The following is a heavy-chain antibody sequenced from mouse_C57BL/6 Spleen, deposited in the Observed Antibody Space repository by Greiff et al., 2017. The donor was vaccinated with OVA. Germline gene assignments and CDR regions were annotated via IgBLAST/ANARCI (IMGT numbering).Heavy chain of an antibody. CDR1: GYTFTEYT. Sequence: QVQLKQSGAELVKPGASVKLSCKASGYTFTEYTIHWVKQRSGQGLEWIGWFYPGSGSIKYNEKFKDKATLTADKSSSTVYMELSRLTSEDSAVYFCARHEGNYDYPASFAYWGQGTLVTVSA. CDR3: ARHEGNYDYPASFAY. D-gene: IGHD2-4*01. V-gene: IGHV1-62-2*01. CDR2: FYPGSGSI. J-gene: IGHJ3*01.